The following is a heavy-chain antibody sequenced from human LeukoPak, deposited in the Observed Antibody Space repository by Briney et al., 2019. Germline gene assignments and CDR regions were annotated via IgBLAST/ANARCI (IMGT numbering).Heavy chain of an antibody. CDR2: ISSSGSNI. CDR1: GFTFSDYY. CDR3: ARGPTTVTSPHFDY. V-gene: IGHV3-11*01. Sequence: GGSLRLSCAASGFTFSDYYMSWIRQAPGKGLEWVSYISSSGSNIYYTDSVEGRFTISRDDAKNSLYLQMNSLRAEDTAVYYCARGPTTVTSPHFDYWGQGILVTVSS. J-gene: IGHJ4*02. D-gene: IGHD4-17*01.